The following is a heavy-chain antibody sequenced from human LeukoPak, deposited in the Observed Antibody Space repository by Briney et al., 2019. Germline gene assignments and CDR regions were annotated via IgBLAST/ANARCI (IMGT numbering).Heavy chain of an antibody. D-gene: IGHD3-3*01. CDR3: ARAEPYYDFWSGYYSDALDI. CDR2: TNHSGST. J-gene: IGHJ3*02. V-gene: IGHV4-34*01. CDR1: GGSFSGYY. Sequence: SQTLSLTCAVYGGSFSGYYWSWIRQPPGKGLEWIGETNHSGSTNYNPSLKSRVTISVDTSKNQFSLKLSSVTAADTAVYYCARAEPYYDFWSGYYSDALDIWGQGTMVTVSS.